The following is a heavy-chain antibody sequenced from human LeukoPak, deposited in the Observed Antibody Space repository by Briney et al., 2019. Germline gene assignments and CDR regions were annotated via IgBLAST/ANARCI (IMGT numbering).Heavy chain of an antibody. V-gene: IGHV3-30*18. CDR2: VSSDRSKK. Sequence: GGPLRLSCEASGFTFSSYGMHWVRQAPGKGLEWVAVVSSDRSKKEYADSVRGRFTISRDNAKNTLFLQMNSLRADDTAVYYCAKGGVSDSGSWYGDYFDYWGQGTLVTVSS. CDR3: AKGGVSDSGSWYGDYFDY. J-gene: IGHJ4*02. CDR1: GFTFSSYG. D-gene: IGHD6-13*01.